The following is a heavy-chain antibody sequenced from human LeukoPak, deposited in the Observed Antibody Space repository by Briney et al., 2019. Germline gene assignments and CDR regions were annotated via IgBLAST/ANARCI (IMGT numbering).Heavy chain of an antibody. V-gene: IGHV3-74*01. D-gene: IGHD3-3*02. CDR1: GFTFSSYW. Sequence: GGSLRLSCAASGFTFSSYWMHWVCQAPGKGLVWVSRINSDGSSTSYADSVKGRFTISRDNAKNTLYLQMNSLRAEDTAVYYCARDLESPLHFWSANNWFDPWGQGTLVTVSS. CDR2: INSDGSST. CDR3: ARDLESPLHFWSANNWFDP. J-gene: IGHJ5*02.